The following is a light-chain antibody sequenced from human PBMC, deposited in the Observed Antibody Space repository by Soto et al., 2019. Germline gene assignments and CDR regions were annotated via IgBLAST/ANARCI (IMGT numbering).Light chain of an antibody. V-gene: IGKV1-39*01. J-gene: IGKJ1*01. CDR1: QTITNY. Sequence: DIQMSQSPSAVSASVGDRVTITCRASQTITNYLNWYQQQSGKAPKLLIYATDTLQSGVPSRFSGSGSGADFTLTISSLQPEDFATYYCQQSYSTPQTFGQGTKVDIK. CDR3: QQSYSTPQT. CDR2: ATD.